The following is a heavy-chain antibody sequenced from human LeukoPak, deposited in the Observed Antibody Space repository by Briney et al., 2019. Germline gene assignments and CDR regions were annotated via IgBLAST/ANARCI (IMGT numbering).Heavy chain of an antibody. Sequence: GGSLRLSCAASGFTFNNYAMSWVRQAPGKGLEWVPAISGGGGSTYYADPLKGRFTISRDNSKNTLYLQVNSLRAEDTALYYCAKDGVGGIYYDSSGYFDYWGQGTLVTVSS. CDR1: GFTFNNYA. CDR3: AKDGVGGIYYDSSGYFDY. CDR2: ISGGGGST. V-gene: IGHV3-23*01. J-gene: IGHJ4*02. D-gene: IGHD3-22*01.